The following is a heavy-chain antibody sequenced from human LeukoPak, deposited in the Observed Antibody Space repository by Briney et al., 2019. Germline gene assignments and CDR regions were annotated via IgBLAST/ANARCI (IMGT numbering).Heavy chain of an antibody. V-gene: IGHV1-69*13. CDR3: ARTPYYYDSSGWYYFDY. D-gene: IGHD3-22*01. Sequence: SVKVSCKASGGTFSSYAISWVRQAPGQGLEWMGGIIPIFGTANYAQKFQGRVTITADESTSTAHMELSSLRSEDTAVYYCARTPYYYDSSGWYYFDYWGQGTLVTVSS. CDR2: IIPIFGTA. J-gene: IGHJ4*02. CDR1: GGTFSSYA.